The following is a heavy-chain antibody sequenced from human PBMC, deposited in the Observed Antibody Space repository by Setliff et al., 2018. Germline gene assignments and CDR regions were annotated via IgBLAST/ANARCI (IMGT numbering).Heavy chain of an antibody. CDR1: GFTFSDHY. Sequence: GGSLRLSCAASGFTFSDHYMDWVRQVPGKGLEWVGRIKGQTDGGTTDYAAPVKGRFSISRDNSKNTVYLRMNALRAEDTGLYYCARDRGQVTVNNRYGFYYYGMDVWGQGTTVTVSS. CDR2: IKGQTDGGTT. CDR3: ARDRGQVTVNNRYGFYYYGMDV. J-gene: IGHJ6*02. V-gene: IGHV3-15*05. D-gene: IGHD3-16*02.